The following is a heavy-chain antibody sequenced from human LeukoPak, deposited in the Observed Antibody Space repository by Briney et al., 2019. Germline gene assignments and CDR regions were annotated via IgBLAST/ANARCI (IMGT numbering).Heavy chain of an antibody. CDR3: ARDSRSFIVMITEPRKNLVDY. Sequence: GGSLRLSCAASGFTFSSYAMHWVRQAPGKGLEWVAVISYDGSNKYYADSVKGRFTISRDNSKNTLYLQMNSLRAEDTAVYYCARDSRSFIVMITEPRKNLVDYWGQGTLVTVSS. CDR2: ISYDGSNK. J-gene: IGHJ4*02. V-gene: IGHV3-30*04. D-gene: IGHD3-16*01. CDR1: GFTFSSYA.